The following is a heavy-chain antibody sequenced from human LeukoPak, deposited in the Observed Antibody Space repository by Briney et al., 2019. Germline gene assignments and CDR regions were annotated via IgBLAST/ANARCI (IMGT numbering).Heavy chain of an antibody. CDR1: GFTFSSYS. CDR3: AIDPVWTVTIAY. V-gene: IGHV3-21*01. Sequence: PGGSLRLSCAASGFTFSSYSMNWVRQAPGKGLEWVSSISSSSSYIYYADSVKGRFTISRDNAKNSLYLQMNSLRAEDTAVYYCAIDPVWTVTIAYWGQGTLVTVSS. D-gene: IGHD4-11*01. J-gene: IGHJ4*02. CDR2: ISSSSSYI.